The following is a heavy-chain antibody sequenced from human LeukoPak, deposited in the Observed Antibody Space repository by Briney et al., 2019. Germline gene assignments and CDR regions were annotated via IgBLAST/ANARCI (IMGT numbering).Heavy chain of an antibody. CDR1: GGSFSGYY. J-gene: IGHJ4*02. CDR3: SSGYSYGFDY. D-gene: IGHD5-18*01. V-gene: IGHV4-34*01. Sequence: SETLSLTCAVYGGSFSGYYWSWIRQPPGKGLEWIGEINHSGSTNYNPSLKSRVTILVDTSKNQFSLKLSSVTAADTAVYYCSSGYSYGFDYWGQGTLVTVSS. CDR2: INHSGST.